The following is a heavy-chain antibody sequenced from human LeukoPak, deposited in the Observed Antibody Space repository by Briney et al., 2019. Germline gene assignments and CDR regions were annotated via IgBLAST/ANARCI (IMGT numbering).Heavy chain of an antibody. V-gene: IGHV3-48*01. J-gene: IGHJ6*04. D-gene: IGHD1-26*01. CDR2: ISSSSSAI. CDR3: ARENWDLVAVPMDV. Sequence: GGSLRLSCAASGFSFSTSSMNWVRQAPGKGLEWISYISSSSSAIYYADSVKGRFAISRDNAKNSLYLQMNSLRAEDTAIYYCARENWDLVAVPMDVWGKGTTVIVSS. CDR1: GFSFSTSS.